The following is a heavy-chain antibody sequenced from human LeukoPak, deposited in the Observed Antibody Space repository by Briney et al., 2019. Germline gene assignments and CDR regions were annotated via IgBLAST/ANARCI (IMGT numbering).Heavy chain of an antibody. J-gene: IGHJ4*02. V-gene: IGHV3-30-3*01. CDR2: ISYDGSNK. D-gene: IGHD5-18*01. CDR1: GFTFSSYV. Sequence: KAGGSLRLXCAASGFTFSSYVMHWVRQAPGKGLEWVAVISYDGSNKYYADSVKGRFTISRDNSKNTLYLQMNSLKTEDTAVYYCTTEDVDTAMVTEYWGQGTLVTVSS. CDR3: TTEDVDTAMVTEY.